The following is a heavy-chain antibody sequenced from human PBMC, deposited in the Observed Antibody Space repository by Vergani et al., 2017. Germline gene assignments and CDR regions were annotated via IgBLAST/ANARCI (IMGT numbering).Heavy chain of an antibody. CDR3: AITPVVRYFDWLLNPAGMDF. Sequence: EVQLVESGGGLVKPGGSLRLSGAASGFTFSSYSMNWVRQAPGKGREWVSSISSSSSYIYYADSVKGRFTIYRDNTKNSLYLQMNSLRAEDTAVYYCAITPVVRYFDWLLNPAGMDFWGQGTTVTVSS. J-gene: IGHJ6*02. CDR1: GFTFSSYS. D-gene: IGHD3-9*01. CDR2: ISSSSSYI. V-gene: IGHV3-21*01.